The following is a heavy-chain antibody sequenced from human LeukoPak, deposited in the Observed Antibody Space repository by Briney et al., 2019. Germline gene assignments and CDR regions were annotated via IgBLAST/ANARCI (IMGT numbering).Heavy chain of an antibody. D-gene: IGHD5-12*01. Sequence: ASAKICCKTSGYTCTGYYMHWVRQAPGQGLEWLGWINPSAGRTTYAQKFQGRVSVTRDTSRSTVYMELSSLTSEDTAVYYCARSRGFSGYDYVDHWGQGTLVTVSS. J-gene: IGHJ4*02. V-gene: IGHV1-46*03. CDR3: ARSRGFSGYDYVDH. CDR1: GYTCTGYY. CDR2: INPSAGRT.